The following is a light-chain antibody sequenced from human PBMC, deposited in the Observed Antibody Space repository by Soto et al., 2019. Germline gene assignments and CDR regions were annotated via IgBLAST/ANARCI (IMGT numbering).Light chain of an antibody. J-gene: IGKJ4*01. CDR2: WAS. Sequence: DIVMTQSPDSLAVSLGERATINCKSSQNLLYNSNNKTYLAWFQQKAGQPPKLLIYWASNRDSGLPDRFSGSGSWSDFTLSISTLQAEDVAVYYCQQYYSSPLTFGGGTKVEI. CDR3: QQYYSSPLT. V-gene: IGKV4-1*01. CDR1: QNLLYNSNNKTY.